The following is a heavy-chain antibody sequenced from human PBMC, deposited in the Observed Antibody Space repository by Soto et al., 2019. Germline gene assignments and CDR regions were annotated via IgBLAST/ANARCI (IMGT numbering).Heavy chain of an antibody. D-gene: IGHD2-21*02. J-gene: IGHJ4*02. CDR3: ARGSGVVVTSDPDD. CDR1: GGTFSSYA. CDR2: IIPIFGTA. V-gene: IGHV1-69*12. Sequence: QVQLVQSGAEVKKPGSSVKVSCKAAGGTFSSYAISWVRQAPGHGLEWMGGIIPIFGTANYAQKFQGRVTITADEPTSTAYMELSRLRSEDTAVYYCARGSGVVVTSDPDDWGQGTLVTVSA.